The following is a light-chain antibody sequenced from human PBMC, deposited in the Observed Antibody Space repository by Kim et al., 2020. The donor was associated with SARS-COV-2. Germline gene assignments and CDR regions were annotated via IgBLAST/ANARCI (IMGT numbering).Light chain of an antibody. J-gene: IGKJ1*01. CDR2: AAS. CDR3: QQSYTTPRT. Sequence: ASVGDRVTLTCRASQSIMNFLNWYQQKPGKAPKLLIYAASSLQSGVPSRFSGSGSGTDFTLTISSLQPEDFAIYYCQQSYTTPRTFGQGTKVDIK. V-gene: IGKV1-39*01. CDR1: QSIMNF.